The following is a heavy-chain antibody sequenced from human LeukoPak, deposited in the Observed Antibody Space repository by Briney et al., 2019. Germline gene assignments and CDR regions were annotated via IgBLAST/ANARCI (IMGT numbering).Heavy chain of an antibody. J-gene: IGHJ5*02. CDR1: GFTFSDYY. CDR3: ARTPSAIAAANWFDP. D-gene: IGHD6-13*01. CDR2: ISSSGGTI. V-gene: IGHV3-11*01. Sequence: GGSLRLSCAASGFTFSDYYMSWIRQAPGKGLEWVSYISSSGGTIYYADSVKGRFTISRDNAKNSLSLQMNGLRTEDTAVYYCARTPSAIAAANWFDPWGQGTLVTVSS.